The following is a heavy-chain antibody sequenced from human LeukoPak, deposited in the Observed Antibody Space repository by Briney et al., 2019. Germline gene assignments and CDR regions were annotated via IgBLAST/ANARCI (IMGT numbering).Heavy chain of an antibody. J-gene: IGHJ4*02. V-gene: IGHV4-34*01. CDR3: ARVGTSYSSGWYTKYFDY. CDR2: INHSGGT. D-gene: IGHD6-19*01. CDR1: GGSFSGYY. Sequence: PSETLSLTCAVYGGSFSGYYWSWIRQPPGKGLEWIGEINHSGGTNYNPSLKSRVTISVDTSKNQFSLKLSSVTAADTAVYYCARVGTSYSSGWYTKYFDYWGQGTLVTVSS.